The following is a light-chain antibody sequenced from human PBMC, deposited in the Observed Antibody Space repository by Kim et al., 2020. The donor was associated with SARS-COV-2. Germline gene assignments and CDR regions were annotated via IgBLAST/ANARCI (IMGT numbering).Light chain of an antibody. CDR1: KLGDKY. J-gene: IGLJ2*01. CDR2: QDS. V-gene: IGLV3-1*01. Sequence: GSPGQTASITCSGDKLGDKYACWYQQKPGQSPVLAIYQDSKRPSGIPERFSGSNSGNTATLTISGTQAMDEADYYCQAWDSSTVVFGGGTQLTVL. CDR3: QAWDSSTVV.